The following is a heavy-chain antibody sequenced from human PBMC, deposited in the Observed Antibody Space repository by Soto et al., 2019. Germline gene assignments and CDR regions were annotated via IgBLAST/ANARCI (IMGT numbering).Heavy chain of an antibody. J-gene: IGHJ6*02. CDR2: TYYRSKWYN. V-gene: IGHV6-1*01. D-gene: IGHD3-10*01. CDR1: GDSVSSNNAA. Sequence: PSQTLSLTCVISGDSVSSNNAAWNWIRQSPSRGLECLGRTYYRSKWYNDYAVSVKSRIDINPDTSKNQFSLQLNSVSPEDTAMYYCTRESYGSGSYDGMDVWGQGTTVTVSS. CDR3: TRESYGSGSYDGMDV.